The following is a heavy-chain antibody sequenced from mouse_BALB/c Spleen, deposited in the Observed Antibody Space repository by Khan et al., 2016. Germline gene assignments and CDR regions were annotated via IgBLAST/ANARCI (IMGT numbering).Heavy chain of an antibody. V-gene: IGHV5-17*02. CDR2: ISSGSTTI. CDR3: ARDDYDAMDY. Sequence: EVELVESGGGLVQPGGSRKLSCAASGFTFSSFGMHWVRQAPEKGLEWVAYISSGSTTIYYSDTVKGRFTLSRDNPKNTLFLQMTGLRSEDTAMYYCARDDYDAMDYWGQGTSVTVSS. CDR1: GFTFSSFG. J-gene: IGHJ4*01.